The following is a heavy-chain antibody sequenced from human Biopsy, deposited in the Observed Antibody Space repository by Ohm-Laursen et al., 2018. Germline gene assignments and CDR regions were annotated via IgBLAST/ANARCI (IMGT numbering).Heavy chain of an antibody. D-gene: IGHD4-23*01. CDR3: ARGSNEYGGLYFPH. J-gene: IGHJ1*01. CDR1: GGSFTGHY. Sequence: SESQSLTCTVSGGSFTGHYWTWIRQPPGKGLEWIGHIPHTGYTSHKSSLKSRVTISLDTSRKHFSLRLTSFAAADTAVYYRARGSNEYGGLYFPHWGQGTLVPVSS. V-gene: IGHV4-59*11. CDR2: IPHTGYT.